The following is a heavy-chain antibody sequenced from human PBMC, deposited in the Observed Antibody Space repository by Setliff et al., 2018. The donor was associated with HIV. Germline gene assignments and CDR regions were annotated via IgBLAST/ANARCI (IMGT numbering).Heavy chain of an antibody. CDR2: INHSGNT. CDR3: AGEGLWFGELSGAHDF. CDR1: TGSFSGYY. D-gene: IGHD3-10*01. J-gene: IGHJ4*02. Sequence: SETLSLTCAVYTGSFSGYYWAWIRQPPEKGLEWIGEINHSGNTNYNPSLESRVSISMDTSENRFSLRLTSVTAADTAVYYCAGEGLWFGELSGAHDFWGQGTLVTVSS. V-gene: IGHV4-34*01.